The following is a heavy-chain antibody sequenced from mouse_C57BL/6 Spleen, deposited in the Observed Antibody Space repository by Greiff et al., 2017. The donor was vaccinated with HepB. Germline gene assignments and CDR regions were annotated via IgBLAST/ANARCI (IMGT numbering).Heavy chain of an antibody. D-gene: IGHD4-1*01. Sequence: QVQLQQSGAELVKPGASVKLSCKASGYTFTSYWMQWVKQRPGQGLEWIGEIDPSDSYTNYNQKFKGKATLTADTSSSTAYMQLSSLTSEDSAVYYCARTGTGAMDYWGQGTSVTVSS. CDR3: ARTGTGAMDY. J-gene: IGHJ4*01. CDR1: GYTFTSYW. CDR2: IDPSDSYT. V-gene: IGHV1-50*01.